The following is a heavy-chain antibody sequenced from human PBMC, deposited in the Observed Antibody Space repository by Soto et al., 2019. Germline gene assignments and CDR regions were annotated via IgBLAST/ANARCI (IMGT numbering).Heavy chain of an antibody. CDR1: GGSISSYY. J-gene: IGHJ4*02. V-gene: IGHV4-59*01. Sequence: SETLSLTCTVSGGSISSYYWSWIRQPPGRGLEWIGYIYYSGSTNYNPSLKSRVTISVDTSKNQFSLKLSSVTAADTAVYYCARDLGTDAGWGQGTLVTVSS. CDR2: IYYSGST. CDR3: ARDLGTDAG.